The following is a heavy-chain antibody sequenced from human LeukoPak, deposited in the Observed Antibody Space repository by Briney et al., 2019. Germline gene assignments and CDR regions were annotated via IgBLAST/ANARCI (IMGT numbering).Heavy chain of an antibody. D-gene: IGHD6-19*01. J-gene: IGHJ5*02. CDR1: GGSFSGYY. Sequence: PSETLSLTCAVYGGSFSGYYWSWIRQPPGKGLEWIGEINHSGSTNYNPSLKSRVTISVDTSKNQFSLKLSSVTAADTAVYYCAVIAVAGTGGWFDPWGQGTLVTVSS. CDR2: INHSGST. V-gene: IGHV4-34*01. CDR3: AVIAVAGTGGWFDP.